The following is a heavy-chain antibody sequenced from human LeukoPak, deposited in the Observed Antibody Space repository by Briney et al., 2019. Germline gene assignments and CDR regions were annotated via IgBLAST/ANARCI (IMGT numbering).Heavy chain of an antibody. J-gene: IGHJ6*03. D-gene: IGHD5-18*01. CDR1: GGSFSDYP. CDR3: ARVGYSFSLNDWSRIGLGAYPTKYYYYMDV. V-gene: IGHV4-34*01. Sequence: PSETLCLTCAVYGGSFSDYPWTWIPQPPGKGLEWIGEINHSGGTNHNPSLMSRVIMSVDTSKTQVSLKVTSVTAADTAVSYCARVGYSFSLNDWSRIGLGAYPTKYYYYMDVWGKGTTVTVSS. CDR2: INHSGGT.